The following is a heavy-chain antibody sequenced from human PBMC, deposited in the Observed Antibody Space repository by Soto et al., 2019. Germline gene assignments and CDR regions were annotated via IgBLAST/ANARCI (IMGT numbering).Heavy chain of an antibody. Sequence: ESGPTLVNPKQTLILTCAFSGFSLSRKGMSVSWIRQPPGKALEFLALIDGEEEKFYSPSLRTRLTVSKDTSKSQVVLTLTNVDPVDTATYYCTRSTTWNYEYYFDYWGQGTLVTVSS. CDR3: TRSTTWNYEYYFDY. J-gene: IGHJ4*02. D-gene: IGHD1-7*01. V-gene: IGHV2-70*01. CDR2: IDGEEEK. CDR1: GFSLSRKGMS.